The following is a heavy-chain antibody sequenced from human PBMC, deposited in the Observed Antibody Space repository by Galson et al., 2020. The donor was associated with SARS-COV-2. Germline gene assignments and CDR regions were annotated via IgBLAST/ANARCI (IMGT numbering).Heavy chain of an antibody. Sequence: GESLKISCKASGYTFTSYGISWVRQAPGQGLEWMGWISAYNGNTNYAQKLQGRVTMTTDTSTSTAYMELRSLRSDDTAVYYCARVQGSSWRNYYYYGMDVWGQGTTVTVSS. J-gene: IGHJ6*02. D-gene: IGHD6-13*01. CDR1: GYTFTSYG. CDR3: ARVQGSSWRNYYYYGMDV. V-gene: IGHV1-18*01. CDR2: ISAYNGNT.